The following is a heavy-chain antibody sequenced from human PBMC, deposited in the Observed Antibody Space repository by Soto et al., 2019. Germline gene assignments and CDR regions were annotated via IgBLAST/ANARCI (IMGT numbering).Heavy chain of an antibody. CDR2: IYWDDDK. V-gene: IGHV2-5*02. D-gene: IGHD6-19*01. CDR3: AHRGEYNSDWNGGYLNY. Sequence: SGPTGEPTQTLTLTCTFSGFSLSTSGVGVGWIRQPPGKALEWLVFIYWDDDKRYSPSLRSRLTITKDTSKNQVVLTMTNMDPVDTATYYCAHRGEYNSDWNGGYLNYWGQGTLVTVSS. J-gene: IGHJ4*02. CDR1: GFSLSTSGVG.